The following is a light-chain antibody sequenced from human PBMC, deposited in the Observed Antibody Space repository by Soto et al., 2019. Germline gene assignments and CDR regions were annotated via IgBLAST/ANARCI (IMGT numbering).Light chain of an antibody. Sequence: QSVLTQPRSVSGSPGQSVTISCTGTSSDVGGYDSVSWYQQQPGKAPKLLIYDVTKRPSGVPNRFSGSKSGNTASLTISGLQAEDEADYYCYSYLGSYSDGFGSGTKVTVL. CDR2: DVT. J-gene: IGLJ1*01. V-gene: IGLV2-11*01. CDR3: YSYLGSYSDG. CDR1: SSDVGGYDS.